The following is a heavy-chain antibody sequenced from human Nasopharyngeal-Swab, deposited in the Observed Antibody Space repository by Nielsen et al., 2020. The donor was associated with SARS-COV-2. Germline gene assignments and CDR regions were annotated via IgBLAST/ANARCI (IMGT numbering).Heavy chain of an antibody. J-gene: IGHJ4*02. CDR2: IKQDGSEK. Sequence: GGSLRLSCAASGFTFSSYWMSWVRQAPGKGLEWVANIKQDGSEKYYVDSVKGRFTISRDNAKNSLYLQMNSLRAEDTAVYYCARGPAYCGGDCYFDYWGQGTLVTVSS. V-gene: IGHV3-7*01. CDR3: ARGPAYCGGDCYFDY. D-gene: IGHD2-21*02. CDR1: GFTFSSYW.